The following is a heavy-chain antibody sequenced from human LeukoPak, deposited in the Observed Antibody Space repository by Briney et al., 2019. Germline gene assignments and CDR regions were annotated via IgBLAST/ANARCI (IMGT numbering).Heavy chain of an antibody. D-gene: IGHD2-21*01. CDR1: RFTFSSYT. CDR3: AQFAKGG. Sequence: GGSLRLSCAASRFTFSSYTMTWVRQAPGKGLEWVGRIKHKAHSYTTEYAASVKGRFTISRDDSKSSLYLQMNSLKIEDTAVYYCAQFAKGGWGQGTLVTVSS. CDR2: IKHKAHSYTT. J-gene: IGHJ4*02. V-gene: IGHV3-72*01.